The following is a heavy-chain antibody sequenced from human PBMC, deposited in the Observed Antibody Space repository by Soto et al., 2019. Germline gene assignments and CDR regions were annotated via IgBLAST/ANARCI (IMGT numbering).Heavy chain of an antibody. Sequence: PGGSLRPSDTTSGFTFSSYWMSGVRQAPGKGLERVANIKQDGSEKQYVDSVSGRFTISRDNAENSLYLQMNSLRVEDTALYYCAXXXQPXNDYGGHDYWGQXT. J-gene: IGHJ4*02. CDR3: AXXXQPXNDYGGHDY. CDR2: IKQDGSEK. CDR1: GFTFSSYW. D-gene: IGHD4-17*01. V-gene: IGHV3-7*01.